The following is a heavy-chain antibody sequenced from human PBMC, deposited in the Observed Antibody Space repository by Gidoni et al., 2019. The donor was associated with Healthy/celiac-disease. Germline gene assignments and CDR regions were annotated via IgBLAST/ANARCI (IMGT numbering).Heavy chain of an antibody. CDR3: ARGEDIVVVPAARLRNWFDP. CDR1: GDSVSSNSAA. Sequence: QVQLQQSGPGLVKPSQTLSLTCAISGDSVSSNSAAWNWIRQSPSRGLEWLGRTYYRSKWYNDYAVSVKSRITINPDTSKNQFSLQLNSVTPEDTAVYYCARGEDIVVVPAARLRNWFDPWGQGTLVTVSS. D-gene: IGHD2-2*01. J-gene: IGHJ5*02. CDR2: TYYRSKWYN. V-gene: IGHV6-1*01.